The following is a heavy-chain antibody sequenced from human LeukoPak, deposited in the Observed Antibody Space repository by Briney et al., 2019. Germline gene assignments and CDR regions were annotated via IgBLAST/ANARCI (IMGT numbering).Heavy chain of an antibody. CDR2: ISANGGTT. Sequence: PGRSLRLACPAAGSIFSTYVMTWVRQAPGKGLEWVSGISANGGTTYYADSVKGRFTISRDNSKNTLYLQINSLRAEDTAIYYCAKKYRDGYNTFDYWGQGTLVTVSS. V-gene: IGHV3-23*01. D-gene: IGHD5-24*01. CDR1: GSIFSTYV. CDR3: AKKYRDGYNTFDY. J-gene: IGHJ4*02.